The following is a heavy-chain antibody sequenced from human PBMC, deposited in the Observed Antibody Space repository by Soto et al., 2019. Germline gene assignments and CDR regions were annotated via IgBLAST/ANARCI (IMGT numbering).Heavy chain of an antibody. J-gene: IGHJ6*02. CDR3: ARDCSSTSCYTQTRGPYYYYGMDV. CDR2: IIPIFGTA. Sequence: QVQLVQSGAEVKKPGSSVKVSCKASGGTFSSYAISWVRQAPGQGLEWMGGIIPIFGTANYAQKFQGRVTITSDESTITAYIELSSLRSEDTAVYYCARDCSSTSCYTQTRGPYYYYGMDVWGQGTTVTVSS. V-gene: IGHV1-69*01. CDR1: GGTFSSYA. D-gene: IGHD2-2*02.